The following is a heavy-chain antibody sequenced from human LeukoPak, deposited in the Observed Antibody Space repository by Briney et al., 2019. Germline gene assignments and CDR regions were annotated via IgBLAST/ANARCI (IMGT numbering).Heavy chain of an antibody. CDR2: IYPGDSDT. CDR3: SRHREYGTPYTGSAY. Sequence: GESLKISCKGSGYSINNYWIGWVRQMPGKGLEWMGIIYPGDSDTRYSPSFQGQVTISADKSINTAYLQWSSLKASDTAMYYCSRHREYGTPYTGSAYWGQGTLVTVSS. D-gene: IGHD1-26*01. V-gene: IGHV5-51*01. CDR1: GYSINNYW. J-gene: IGHJ4*02.